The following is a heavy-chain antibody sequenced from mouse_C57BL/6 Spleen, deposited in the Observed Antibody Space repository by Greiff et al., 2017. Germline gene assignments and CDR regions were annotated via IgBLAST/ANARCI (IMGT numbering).Heavy chain of an antibody. J-gene: IGHJ4*01. Sequence: EVMLVESGGGLVKPGGSLKLSCAASGFTFSDYGMHWVRQAPEKGLEWVAYISSGSSTIYYADTVKGRFTISRDNAKNTLFLQKTSLRSEDTAMYYCARDITTVVAPYAMDYWGKGTSVTVSS. CDR1: GFTFSDYG. D-gene: IGHD1-1*01. CDR2: ISSGSSTI. V-gene: IGHV5-17*01. CDR3: ARDITTVVAPYAMDY.